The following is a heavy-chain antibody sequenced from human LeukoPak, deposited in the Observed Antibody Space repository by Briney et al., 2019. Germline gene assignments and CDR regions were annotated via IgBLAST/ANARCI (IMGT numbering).Heavy chain of an antibody. CDR2: IYSGGST. V-gene: IGHV3-66*01. CDR1: GFSVSRNY. CDR3: ARKTDHQTGGDY. J-gene: IGHJ4*02. Sequence: GSLRLSCAASGFSVSRNYMTWGRQAPGEGLEGVSLIYSGGSTSYADSVKGRFTISRDNSTNTLYLQINSLRAEDTAVYYCARKTDHQTGGDYWGQGTLVTVSS. D-gene: IGHD1-1*01.